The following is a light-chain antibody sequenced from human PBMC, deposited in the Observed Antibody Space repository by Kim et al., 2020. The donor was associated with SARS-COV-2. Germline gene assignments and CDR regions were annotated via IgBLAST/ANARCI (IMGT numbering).Light chain of an antibody. CDR1: QSVSSY. CDR2: GAS. CDR3: QQYGSSPWT. J-gene: IGKJ1*01. V-gene: IGKV3-20*01. Sequence: EIVLTQSPGTLSLSPGERATLSCRSSQSVSSYLAWYQQKPGQPPTLLVYGASNRATDIPARFSDSGSGTDFTLTISRLEPEDFVVYYCQQYGSSPWTFGQGTKVDIK.